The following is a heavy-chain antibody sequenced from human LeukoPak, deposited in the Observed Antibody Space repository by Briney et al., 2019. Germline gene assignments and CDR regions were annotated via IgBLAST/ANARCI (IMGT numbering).Heavy chain of an antibody. D-gene: IGHD3-16*01. J-gene: IGHJ4*02. CDR3: ARDQGGVGY. Sequence: HPGGSLRLSCAASGFTFSSYEMNWVRQAPGKGLEWVSYISSFSGTINYADSVKGRFTISRDNAKNSLYLQMNSLRAEDTAVYYCARDQGGVGYWGQGTLVTVSS. CDR1: GFTFSSYE. V-gene: IGHV3-48*01. CDR2: ISSFSGTI.